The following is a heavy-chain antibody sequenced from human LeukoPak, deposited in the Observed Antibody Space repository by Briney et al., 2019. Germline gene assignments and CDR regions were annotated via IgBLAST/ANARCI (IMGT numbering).Heavy chain of an antibody. CDR1: GGSINSFY. CDR3: ARVKSGDFGDRSFDY. CDR2: IYYTETT. D-gene: IGHD3-10*01. Sequence: PSETLSLTCTVSGGSINSFYWTWIRQPPGTGLEWIGNIYYTETTNYNPSLNNRVTISLDTSKSQFSLKLTSVSAADTAVYFCARVKSGDFGDRSFDYWGQGTLVSVSS. J-gene: IGHJ4*02. V-gene: IGHV4-59*13.